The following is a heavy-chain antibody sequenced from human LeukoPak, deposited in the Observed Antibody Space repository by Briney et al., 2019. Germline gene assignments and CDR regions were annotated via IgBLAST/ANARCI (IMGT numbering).Heavy chain of an antibody. V-gene: IGHV1-2*02. Sequence: GASVKVSCKASGYTFTGYYMHWVRQAPGQGLEWMGWINPNSGGTNYAQKLQGRVTMTTDTSTSTAYMELRSLRSDDTAVYYCARSPTVTKDYYYYMDVWGKGTTVTVSS. J-gene: IGHJ6*03. D-gene: IGHD4-11*01. CDR2: INPNSGGT. CDR3: ARSPTVTKDYYYYMDV. CDR1: GYTFTGYY.